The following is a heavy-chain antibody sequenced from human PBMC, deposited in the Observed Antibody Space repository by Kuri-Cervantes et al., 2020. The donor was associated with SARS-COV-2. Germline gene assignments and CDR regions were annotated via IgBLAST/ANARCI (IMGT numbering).Heavy chain of an antibody. Sequence: SETLSLTCTVSGGSISSYYWSWIRQPPGKGLEWIGYIYYSGSTNYNPPLKSRVTISVDTSKNQFSLKLSSVTAADTAVYYCARGPPSSIAARRVSFDYWGQGTLVTVSS. D-gene: IGHD6-6*01. CDR2: IYYSGST. CDR1: GGSISSYY. J-gene: IGHJ4*02. V-gene: IGHV4-59*12. CDR3: ARGPPSSIAARRVSFDY.